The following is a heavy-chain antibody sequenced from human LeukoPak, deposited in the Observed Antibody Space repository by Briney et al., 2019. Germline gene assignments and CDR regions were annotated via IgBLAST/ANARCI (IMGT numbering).Heavy chain of an antibody. CDR1: GFTFGDYA. J-gene: IGHJ6*03. D-gene: IGHD3-3*01. Sequence: GGSLRLSCTASGFTFGDYAMSWFRQAPGKGLEWVGFIRSKAYGGTTEYAASVKGRFTIPRDDSKSIAYLQMNSLKTEDTAVYYCTRDKDYDFWSGYYTYYYYYMDVWGKGTTVTVSS. CDR3: TRDKDYDFWSGYYTYYYYYMDV. CDR2: IRSKAYGGTT. V-gene: IGHV3-49*03.